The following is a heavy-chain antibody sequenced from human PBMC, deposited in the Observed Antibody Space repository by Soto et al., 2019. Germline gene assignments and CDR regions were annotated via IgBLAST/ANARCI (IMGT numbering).Heavy chain of an antibody. J-gene: IGHJ5*02. CDR1: GFTFSSYA. D-gene: IGHD2-2*01. Sequence: TGGSLRLSCAASGFTFSSYAMSWVRQAPGKGLEWVSAISGSGGSTYYADSVKGRFTISRDNSKNTLYLQMNSLRAEDTAVYYCAKGRVHLVPAADWFDPWGQGTLVTVSS. CDR2: ISGSGGST. V-gene: IGHV3-23*01. CDR3: AKGRVHLVPAADWFDP.